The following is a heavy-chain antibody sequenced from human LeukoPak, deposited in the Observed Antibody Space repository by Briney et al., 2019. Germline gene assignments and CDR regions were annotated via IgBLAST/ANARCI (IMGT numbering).Heavy chain of an antibody. J-gene: IGHJ4*02. CDR2: ISAYNGNT. D-gene: IGHD3-22*01. CDR3: ARVGDYDSSGYYLF. CDR1: GGTFSSYA. Sequence: ASVKVSCKASGGTFSSYAISWVRQAPGQGLEWMGWISAYNGNTNYAQKLQGRVTMTTDTSTSTAYMELRSLRSDDTAVYYCARVGDYDSSGYYLFWGQGTLVTVSS. V-gene: IGHV1-18*01.